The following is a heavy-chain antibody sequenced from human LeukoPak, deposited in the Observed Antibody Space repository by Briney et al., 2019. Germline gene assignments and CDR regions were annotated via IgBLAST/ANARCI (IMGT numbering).Heavy chain of an antibody. J-gene: IGHJ6*02. Sequence: GGSLRLSCAASGFWVRQAPGKGLEWLSSISSGSSYIYYADSVKGRFTISRDNANNSLYLQLHSLRAEDTAVYYCARDPFSAGREAYSFLGIYNMDVWGQGTTVTVSS. V-gene: IGHV3-21*01. CDR2: ISSGSSYI. CDR3: ARDPFSAGREAYSFLGIYNMDV. D-gene: IGHD3-3*02. CDR1: GF.